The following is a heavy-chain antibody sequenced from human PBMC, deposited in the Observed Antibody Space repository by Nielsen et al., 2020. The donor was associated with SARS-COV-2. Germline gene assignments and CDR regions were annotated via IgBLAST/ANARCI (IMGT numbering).Heavy chain of an antibody. V-gene: IGHV4-59*01. CDR3: ARLRLGELSDYYYYYGMDV. J-gene: IGHJ6*02. Sequence: SETLSPPSTVPGGAFTIYYWSWIRQPPGKGLEWIGYIYYSGSTNYNPSLKSRVTISVDTSKNQFSLKLSSVTAADTAVYYCARLRLGELSDYYYYYGMDVWGQGTTVTVSS. CDR1: GGAFTIYY. CDR2: IYYSGST. D-gene: IGHD3-16*02.